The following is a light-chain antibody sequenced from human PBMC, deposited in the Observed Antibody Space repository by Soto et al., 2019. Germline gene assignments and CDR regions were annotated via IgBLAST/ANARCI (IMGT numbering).Light chain of an antibody. Sequence: EMVLTQSPDTLSLSPGERATLSCRASQTVSSNFLAWYQQRPGQAPRLLIYGASSRAAGIPDRFSGSGSGTDFTLTISRLEPEDLAFYYCQQYGSSPETFGQGTKVEIK. CDR2: GAS. CDR3: QQYGSSPET. J-gene: IGKJ1*01. CDR1: QTVSSNF. V-gene: IGKV3-20*01.